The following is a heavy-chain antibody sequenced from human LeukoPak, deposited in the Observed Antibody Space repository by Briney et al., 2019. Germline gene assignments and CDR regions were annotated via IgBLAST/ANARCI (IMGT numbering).Heavy chain of an antibody. CDR3: AREKVRQSGMDV. Sequence: ASVKVSCKASGYTFTGYYMHWVRQAPGQGLEWMGRINPNSGGTNYAQKFQGRVIMTRDTSISTAYMELSRLRSDDTAVYYCAREKVRQSGMDVWGQGTTVTVSS. D-gene: IGHD2-2*01. CDR2: INPNSGGT. V-gene: IGHV1-2*06. CDR1: GYTFTGYY. J-gene: IGHJ6*02.